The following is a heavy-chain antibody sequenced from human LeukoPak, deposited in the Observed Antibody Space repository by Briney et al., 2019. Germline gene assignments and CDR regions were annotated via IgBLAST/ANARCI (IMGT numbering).Heavy chain of an antibody. CDR3: SSQPALLDLDC. CDR1: GFGFSSYW. Sequence: PGGSLRLSCAASGFGFSSYWMTWVRQATGKGLEWVANIKPDGSGKNYVDSVKGRFTISRDNAKNSLYLQMRGLRVEDTAVYYCSSQPALLDLDCWGQGTLVTVSS. V-gene: IGHV3-7*01. J-gene: IGHJ4*02. CDR2: IKPDGSGK. D-gene: IGHD2-21*02.